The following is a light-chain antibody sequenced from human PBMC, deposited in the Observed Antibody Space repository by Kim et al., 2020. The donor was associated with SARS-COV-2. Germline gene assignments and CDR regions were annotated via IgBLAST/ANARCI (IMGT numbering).Light chain of an antibody. Sequence: ASVGDRVTITCQASQDISNYLNWYQQKPGQAPRLLIYDASNLETGVASRFSGSGSGTDFTFTISSLQPEDIATYYCQQYDNLPPLTFGGGTKLEI. CDR3: QQYDNLPPLT. CDR1: QDISNY. J-gene: IGKJ4*01. V-gene: IGKV1-33*01. CDR2: DAS.